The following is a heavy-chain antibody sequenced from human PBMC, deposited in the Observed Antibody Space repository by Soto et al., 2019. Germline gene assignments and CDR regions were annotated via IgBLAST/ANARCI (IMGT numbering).Heavy chain of an antibody. CDR3: AAAPKHLLGSEAFDI. J-gene: IGHJ3*02. V-gene: IGHV1-58*02. CDR1: GFTFTSSA. D-gene: IGHD3-16*01. CDR2: IVVGSGNT. Sequence: QMQLVQSGPEVKKPGTSVKVSCKASGFTFTSSAMQWVRQARGQRLEWIGWIVVGSGNTNYAQKFQERGTITRDMSTSTDYMELSSLRSEDTAVYYCAAAPKHLLGSEAFDIWGQGTMVTVSS.